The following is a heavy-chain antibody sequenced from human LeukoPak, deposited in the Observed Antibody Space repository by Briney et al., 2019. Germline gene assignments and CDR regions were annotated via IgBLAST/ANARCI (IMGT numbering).Heavy chain of an antibody. CDR2: IIPIFGTA. J-gene: IGHJ3*02. CDR1: GGTFSSYA. V-gene: IGHV1-69*01. CDR3: ARDVRDILTGHDGAGYAFDI. Sequence: GSSVKVSCKASGGTFSSYAISWVRQAPGQGLEWMGGIIPIFGTANYAQKFQGRVTITADESTSTAYMELSSLRSEDTAVYYCARDVRDILTGHDGAGYAFDIWGEGTMVTVSS. D-gene: IGHD3-9*01.